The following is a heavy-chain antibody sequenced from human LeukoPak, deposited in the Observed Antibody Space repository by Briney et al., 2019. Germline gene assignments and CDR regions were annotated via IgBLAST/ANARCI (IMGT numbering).Heavy chain of an antibody. J-gene: IGHJ5*02. D-gene: IGHD3-10*01. CDR3: AKDSNYYSSGSRNWFDP. Sequence: PGGSLRLSCAASGFTFSSYAMSWVRQAPGKGLEWVSAISGSGGNTYYADSVKGRFTISRDNSKNTLYLQMNSLRAEDTAVYYCAKDSNYYSSGSRNWFDPWGQGTLVTVSS. V-gene: IGHV3-23*01. CDR1: GFTFSSYA. CDR2: ISGSGGNT.